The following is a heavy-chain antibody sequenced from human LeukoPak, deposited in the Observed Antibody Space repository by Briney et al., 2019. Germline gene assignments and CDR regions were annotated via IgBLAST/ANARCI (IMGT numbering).Heavy chain of an antibody. J-gene: IGHJ4*02. CDR1: GFTFSNYA. D-gene: IGHD3-16*02. V-gene: IGHV3-23*01. CDR2: ISGSGGST. Sequence: PGGSLSLSCAASGFTFSNYAVSWVRQAPGKGLEWVSSISGSGGSTYYTDSVKGRFTISRDNSKSTLYLQMNSLRAEDTAVYYCAKESSRRRLSEDYFDYWGQGTLVTVSS. CDR3: AKESSRRRLSEDYFDY.